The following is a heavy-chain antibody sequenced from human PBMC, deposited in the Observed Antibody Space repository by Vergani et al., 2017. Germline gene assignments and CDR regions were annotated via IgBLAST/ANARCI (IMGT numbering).Heavy chain of an antibody. CDR1: GFTFSSYS. CDR2: ITSSSSTI. V-gene: IGHV3-48*04. Sequence: EVQLVESGGGLVQPGGSLRLSCAASGFTFSSYSMNWVRQAPGKGLEWVSYITSSSSTIYYADSVKGRFTISRDNAKNSLYLQMNSLRAEDTAVYYCARDSTNYYDSSGYYHAFDIWGQGTMVTVSS. CDR3: ARDSTNYYDSSGYYHAFDI. D-gene: IGHD3-22*01. J-gene: IGHJ3*02.